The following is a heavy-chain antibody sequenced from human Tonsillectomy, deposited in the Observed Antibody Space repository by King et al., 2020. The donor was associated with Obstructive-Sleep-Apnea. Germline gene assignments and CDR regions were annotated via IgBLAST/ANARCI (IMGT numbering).Heavy chain of an antibody. CDR1: GFTFTNYG. CDR3: AKYENSGGRAWYPLDY. J-gene: IGHJ4*02. Sequence: VQLVESGGGVVQPGRSLRLSCAASGFTFTNYGMHWVRQAPGKGLEWVAVISFDGDNKFYTDSVQGRFIISRDNSKNTLYLQMNSLRVEDTAMYFCAKYENSGGRAWYPLDYWGQGILVTVSS. D-gene: IGHD3-22*01. V-gene: IGHV3-30*18. CDR2: ISFDGDNK.